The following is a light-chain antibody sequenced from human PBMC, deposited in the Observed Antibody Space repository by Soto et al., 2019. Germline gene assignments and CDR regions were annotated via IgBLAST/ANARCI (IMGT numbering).Light chain of an antibody. J-gene: IGKJ2*01. CDR2: AAS. Sequence: IQMTQSPSSLSASVGDRVTITCRASQSISTYLNWYQQKPGKAPKLLIYAASSLQSGVPSRFSGSGSGTDFTRTITSLQPEDFETYYCQQSYSAPGTCGQGTKLEIK. CDR3: QQSYSAPGT. CDR1: QSISTY. V-gene: IGKV1-39*01.